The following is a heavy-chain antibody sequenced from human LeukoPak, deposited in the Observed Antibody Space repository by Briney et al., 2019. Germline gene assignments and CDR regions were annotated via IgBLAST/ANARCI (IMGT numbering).Heavy chain of an antibody. V-gene: IGHV3-48*03. CDR1: GFTFSSYE. CDR3: ARQTYGSDVDS. J-gene: IGHJ4*02. D-gene: IGHD3-10*01. CDR2: ISSSGSTI. Sequence: GGSLRLSCAASGFTFSSYEMNWVRQAPGKGLEWVSYISSSGSTIYYADSVKGRFTISRDNAKNSLYLEMNSLRAEDTALYHCARQTYGSDVDSWGQGTLVTVSS.